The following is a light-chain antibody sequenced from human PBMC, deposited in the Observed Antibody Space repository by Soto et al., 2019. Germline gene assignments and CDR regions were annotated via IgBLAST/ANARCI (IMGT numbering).Light chain of an antibody. J-gene: IGKJ2*01. CDR2: LAS. CDR1: QTVSSSY. CDR3: QEHSSSPHMYT. V-gene: IGKV3-20*01. Sequence: EIVLTQSPGTLSLSPGERATLSCRASQTVSSSYLSWYQQKPGQAPSVLIYLASSRATGIPDRFSGSGYVTDVTLTIISLEPEDFAVYYCQEHSSSPHMYTFGQGTKLEIK.